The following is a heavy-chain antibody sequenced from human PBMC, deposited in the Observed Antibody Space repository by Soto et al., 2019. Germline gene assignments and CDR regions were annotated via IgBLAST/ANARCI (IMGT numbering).Heavy chain of an antibody. CDR1: GFTFSNYW. J-gene: IGHJ6*02. CDR3: ARLPDAVVQAGRRENNYYYRMDV. CDR2: IQEYGNGK. V-gene: IGHV3-7*03. Sequence: PGGSLRLSCAASGFTFSNYWINWVRQAPCKGLEWVANIQEYGNGKNYVDSVKGRFTIFRDNAQNSLLLQINSLKTEDTAVYYCARLPDAVVQAGRRENNYYYRMDVCGQGTTVTLSS. D-gene: IGHD2-2*01.